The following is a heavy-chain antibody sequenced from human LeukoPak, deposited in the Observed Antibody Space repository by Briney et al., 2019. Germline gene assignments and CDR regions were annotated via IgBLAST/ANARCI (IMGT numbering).Heavy chain of an antibody. CDR2: ISYDGSNK. J-gene: IGHJ4*02. CDR3: ANLLRWEPY. CDR1: GFTFSSYG. V-gene: IGHV3-30*18. Sequence: GGSLRLSCAASGFTFSSYGMHWVRQAPGKGLEWVAVISYDGSNKCYADSVKGRFTISRDNSKNTLYLQMNSLRAEDTAVYYCANLLRWEPYWGQGTLVTVSS. D-gene: IGHD4-23*01.